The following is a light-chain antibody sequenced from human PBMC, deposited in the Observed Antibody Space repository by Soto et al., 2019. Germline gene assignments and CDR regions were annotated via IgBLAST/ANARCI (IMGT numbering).Light chain of an antibody. Sequence: QSALTQPASVSGSPGQSITISCSGTSSDVGGYNYVSWYQQHPGKAPKLMMYEVTNRPSGVSDRFSGSKSGNTASLTISGLQAEDEADYFCSSYTSSTTPLFGGGTKVTVL. CDR2: EVT. V-gene: IGLV2-14*01. CDR1: SSDVGGYNY. CDR3: SSYTSSTTPL. J-gene: IGLJ2*01.